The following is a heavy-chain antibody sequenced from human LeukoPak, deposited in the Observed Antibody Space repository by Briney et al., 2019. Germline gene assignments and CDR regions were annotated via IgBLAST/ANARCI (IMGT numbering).Heavy chain of an antibody. D-gene: IGHD3-22*01. CDR1: GGSISNSNYY. Sequence: SETLSLTCTVSGGSISNSNYYWGWVRQPPGKGLEWIGSMYYSGSTYYNPSLKSRVTISVDTSKNQFSLKMSSVTAADTAVYYCARVGDSSGYYYFDYWGQGTLVTVSS. V-gene: IGHV4-39*07. CDR3: ARVGDSSGYYYFDY. CDR2: MYYSGST. J-gene: IGHJ4*02.